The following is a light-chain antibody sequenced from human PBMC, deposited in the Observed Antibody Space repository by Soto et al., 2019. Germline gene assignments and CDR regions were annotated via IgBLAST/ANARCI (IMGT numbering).Light chain of an antibody. Sequence: DIQMTRSPASLSVSVGDRVTITCRASQSINNYLNWYLQRPGQAPKLLIRSASTLQRGVPSRFSGSGSRTEFTLTIADLQPDDFGTYYCQQSLTMPITFGHGTRLDIK. V-gene: IGKV1-39*01. CDR3: QQSLTMPIT. CDR2: SAS. CDR1: QSINNY. J-gene: IGKJ5*01.